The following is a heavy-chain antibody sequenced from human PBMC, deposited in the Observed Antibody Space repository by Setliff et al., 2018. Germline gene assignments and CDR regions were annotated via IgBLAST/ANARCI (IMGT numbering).Heavy chain of an antibody. CDR1: GGSISSSSYY. CDR2: IYYSGST. Sequence: PSETRSLTCTVSGGSISSSSYYWGWIRQPPGKGLEWIGSIYYSGSTYYNPSLKSRVTISVDTSKNQFSLKLSSVTAADTAVYYCARDPLGEIAVAGHDAFDIWGQGTMVTVSS. J-gene: IGHJ3*02. CDR3: ARDPLGEIAVAGHDAFDI. D-gene: IGHD6-19*01. V-gene: IGHV4-39*07.